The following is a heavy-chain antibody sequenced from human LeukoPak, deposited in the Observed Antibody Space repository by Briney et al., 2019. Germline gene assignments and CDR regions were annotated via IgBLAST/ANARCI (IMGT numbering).Heavy chain of an antibody. V-gene: IGHV4-39*07. Sequence: SETLSLTCSVSGGSISSSSYYWGWIRQPPGKGLEWIGSIYYSGTTYYNPSLKSRVRISVDTSKNQFSLKLSAVTAADTAVYYCAGSGYPYYFDYWGQGTLVTVSS. CDR1: GGSISSSSYY. CDR3: AGSGYPYYFDY. CDR2: IYYSGTT. D-gene: IGHD3-22*01. J-gene: IGHJ4*02.